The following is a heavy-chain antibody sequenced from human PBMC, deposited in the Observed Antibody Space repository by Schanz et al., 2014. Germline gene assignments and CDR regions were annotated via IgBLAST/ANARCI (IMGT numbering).Heavy chain of an antibody. J-gene: IGHJ4*02. CDR2: INTNTGKP. Sequence: QVQLVQSGSELTRPGASVKVSCKASGYNFTTYTMNWVRQAPGQGLEWMGWINTNTGKPTYAQGFTGRFVFSLDTSVSTAYLQISFLKADDTAVFFCARGEANWGQYWGQGTLVTVSS. D-gene: IGHD7-27*01. CDR1: GYNFTTYT. CDR3: ARGEANWGQY. V-gene: IGHV7-4-1*02.